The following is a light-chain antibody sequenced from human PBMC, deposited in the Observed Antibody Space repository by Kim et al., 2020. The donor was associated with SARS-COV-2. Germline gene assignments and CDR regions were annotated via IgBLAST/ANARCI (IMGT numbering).Light chain of an antibody. CDR3: QQYGSSPLT. CDR1: QSVSSY. J-gene: IGKJ4*01. V-gene: IGKV3-20*01. Sequence: EIVLTQSPGTLSLSPGERATLSCRASQSVSSYLAWYQQRPGQAPRLLIYGASSRATGIPDRFSGSGSGTDFTLTISGLEPEDFALYYCQQYGSSPLTFGGGTKLEI. CDR2: GAS.